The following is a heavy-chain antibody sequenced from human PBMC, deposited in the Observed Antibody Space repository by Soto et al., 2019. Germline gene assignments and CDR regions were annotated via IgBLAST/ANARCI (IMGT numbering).Heavy chain of an antibody. V-gene: IGHV1-3*01. J-gene: IGHJ6*02. CDR1: GYTFTSYA. CDR3: ARVECSGGSCYWDYYYGMDV. CDR2: INAGNGNT. Sequence: GASVKVSCKASGYTFTSYAMHWVRQAPGQRLEWMGWINAGNGNTKYSQKFQGRVTITRDTSASTAYMELSSLRSEDTAVYYFARVECSGGSCYWDYYYGMDVWGQGTTVTVSS. D-gene: IGHD2-15*01.